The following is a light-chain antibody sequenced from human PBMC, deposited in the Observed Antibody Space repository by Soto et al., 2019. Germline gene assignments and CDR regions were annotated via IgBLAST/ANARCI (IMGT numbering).Light chain of an antibody. Sequence: DIVMTQSPLSLPVTPGEPASISCRSNQSLLDRNGHNYLDWYLQRPGQSPQLLICLGSGRAYGVPDRFSGSGSGTDFTLKISRVEADDVGVYYCMQALKPPITFGQGTRLEIK. V-gene: IGKV2-28*01. CDR2: LGS. CDR1: QSLLDRNGHNY. CDR3: MQALKPPIT. J-gene: IGKJ5*01.